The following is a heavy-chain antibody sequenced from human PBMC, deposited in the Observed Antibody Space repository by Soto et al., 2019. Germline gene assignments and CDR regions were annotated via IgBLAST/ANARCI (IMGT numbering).Heavy chain of an antibody. CDR2: INPNSGGT. J-gene: IGHJ4*02. Sequence: ASVKVSCKASGYTFTGYYMHWVRQAPGQGLEWMGWINPNSGGTNYAQKFQGRVTMTRDTSISTAYMELSRLRSDDTAVYYCARGNHYYDSSGYYPFYPFDYCGQRTLFPVS. V-gene: IGHV1-2*02. CDR3: ARGNHYYDSSGYYPFYPFDY. CDR1: GYTFTGYY. D-gene: IGHD3-22*01.